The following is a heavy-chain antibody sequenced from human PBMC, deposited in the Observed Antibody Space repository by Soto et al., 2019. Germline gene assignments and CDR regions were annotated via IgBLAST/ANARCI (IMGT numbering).Heavy chain of an antibody. J-gene: IGHJ4*02. CDR1: GFTFSSYA. Sequence: EVQLVESGGGLVQPGVSLRLSCAASGFTFSSYAMHWVRQAPGKGLEYVSAISSNGGSTYYANSVKGRFTISRDNSKNTLYLQMGSLRAEDMAVYYCAREGYCSSTSCYSFDYWGQGTLVTVSS. V-gene: IGHV3-64*01. D-gene: IGHD2-2*01. CDR2: ISSNGGST. CDR3: AREGYCSSTSCYSFDY.